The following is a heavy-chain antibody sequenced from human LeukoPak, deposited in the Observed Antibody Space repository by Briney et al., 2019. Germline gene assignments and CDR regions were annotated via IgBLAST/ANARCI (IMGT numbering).Heavy chain of an antibody. CDR2: ISSSSSYI. D-gene: IGHD2-2*01. V-gene: IGHV3-21*01. CDR3: ANHFACGSTSCPPFDS. Sequence: GGSLRLSCAASGFTFSSYSMNWVRQAPGKGLEWVSSISSSSSYIYYADSVEGRFTISRDNAKNSLYLQMNSLRVEDTAVYCCANHFACGSTSCPPFDSWGQGTLVTVSS. CDR1: GFTFSSYS. J-gene: IGHJ4*02.